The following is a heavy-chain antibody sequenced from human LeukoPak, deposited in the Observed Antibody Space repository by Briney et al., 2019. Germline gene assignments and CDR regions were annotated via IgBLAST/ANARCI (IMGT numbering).Heavy chain of an antibody. Sequence: PSQTLSLTCTVSGGSISSGSYYWSWIRQPAGKGLEWIGRIYTSGSTNCNPSLKSRVTISVDTSKNQFSLKLSSVTAADTAVYYCARETSSSWYYYFDYWGQGTLVTVSS. V-gene: IGHV4-61*02. D-gene: IGHD6-13*01. J-gene: IGHJ4*02. CDR1: GGSISSGSYY. CDR3: ARETSSSWYYYFDY. CDR2: IYTSGST.